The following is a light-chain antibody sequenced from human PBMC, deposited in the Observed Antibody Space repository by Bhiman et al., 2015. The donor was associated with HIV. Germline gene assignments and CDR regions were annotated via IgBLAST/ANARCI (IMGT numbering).Light chain of an antibody. J-gene: IGLJ1*01. V-gene: IGLV2-14*03. CDR3: LSYDSSLNYYV. CDR1: AVTLVVMT. CDR2: DVY. Sequence: QSALYSACLRVWVSWTLGSPSPALEPAVTLVVMTMSPGINNTQARPPNSLIYDVYERPSGISDRFSGSKSGYTASLTISGLQPEDEADYYCLSYDSSLNYYVFGTGTKVTVL.